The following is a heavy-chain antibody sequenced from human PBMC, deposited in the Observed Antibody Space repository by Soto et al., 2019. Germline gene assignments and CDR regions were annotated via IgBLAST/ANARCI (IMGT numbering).Heavy chain of an antibody. D-gene: IGHD2-15*01. CDR3: ARGAIAVPGSVFES. V-gene: IGHV4-61*05. CDR1: GGSLSSRNYS. CDR2: NLYTGSA. J-gene: IGHJ4*02. Sequence: PSETLSLTCTVSGGSLSSRNYSWGWLRQPTGKRREGFRNNLYTGSANYNPTRSKAVTRTPDKSKTHLSLKLGSVTAADTAVYYCARGAIAVPGSVFESWGQGALVTVSS.